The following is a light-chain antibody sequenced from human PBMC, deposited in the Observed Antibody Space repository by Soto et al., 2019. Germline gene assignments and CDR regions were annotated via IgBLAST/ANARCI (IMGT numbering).Light chain of an antibody. Sequence: QLVLTQPPSVSGAPGQRVTISCTGSSSNIGAGYDVHWYQLLPGTAPKLLIYGNINRPSGVPDRFSGSKSGTSVSLAITGLQAEDEAEYYCQSYDNSLSGVLFGGGTKLTVL. V-gene: IGLV1-40*01. CDR3: QSYDNSLSGVL. CDR1: SSNIGAGYD. CDR2: GNI. J-gene: IGLJ2*01.